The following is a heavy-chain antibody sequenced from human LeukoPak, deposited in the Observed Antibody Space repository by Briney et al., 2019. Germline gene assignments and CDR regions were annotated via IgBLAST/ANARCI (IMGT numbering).Heavy chain of an antibody. CDR3: ARDLTQLALFDY. CDR2: IWYDGSNK. J-gene: IGHJ4*02. D-gene: IGHD6-13*01. Sequence: HPGGSLRLSCEASGFTFSNYGMHWVRQAPGKGLEWVAVIWYDGSNKYYADSVKGRFTLSRDNSKNTLFLQMNSLRPEDTAVYFCARDLTQLALFDYWGQGTLVTVSS. CDR1: GFTFSNYG. V-gene: IGHV3-33*08.